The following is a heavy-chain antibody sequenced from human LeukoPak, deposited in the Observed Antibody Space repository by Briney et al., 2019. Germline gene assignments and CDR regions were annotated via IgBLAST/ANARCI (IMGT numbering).Heavy chain of an antibody. Sequence: TSETLSLTCAVYGGSFSGYYWSWIRQPPGKGLEWIGEINHSGSTNYNPSLKSRVTISADTSKNQFSLKLSSVTAADTAVYYCARVFAGYFDYWGQGTLVTVSS. CDR3: ARVFAGYFDY. CDR1: GGSFSGYY. CDR2: INHSGST. V-gene: IGHV4-34*01. D-gene: IGHD3-3*02. J-gene: IGHJ4*02.